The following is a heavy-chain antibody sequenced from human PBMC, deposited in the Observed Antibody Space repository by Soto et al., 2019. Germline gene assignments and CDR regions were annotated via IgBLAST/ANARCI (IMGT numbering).Heavy chain of an antibody. CDR1: GFTFSSYA. CDR3: AKGGEDIVVVPAAMTWGYNWFDP. V-gene: IGHV3-23*01. J-gene: IGHJ5*02. Sequence: GGSLRLSCAASGFTFSSYAMSWVRQAPGKGLEWVSAISGSGGSTYYADSVKGRFTISRDNSKNTLYLQMNSLRAEDTAVYYCAKGGEDIVVVPAAMTWGYNWFDPWGQGTLVTVSS. D-gene: IGHD2-2*01. CDR2: ISGSGGST.